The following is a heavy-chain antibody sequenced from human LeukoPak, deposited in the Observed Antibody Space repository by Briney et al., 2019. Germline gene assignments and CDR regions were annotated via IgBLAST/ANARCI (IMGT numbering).Heavy chain of an antibody. J-gene: IGHJ4*02. V-gene: IGHV3-30-3*01. CDR3: VRESSTQSSLSV. CDR2: ISYDGSNK. CDR1: GFIFSNSA. D-gene: IGHD6-19*01. Sequence: GGSLRLSCAASGFIFSNSAMNWVRQAPSKGLEWVAVISYDGSNKYYADSVKGRFTISRDNSKNTLYLQMNSLGAEDTAVYYCVRESSTQSSLSVWGQGTLVTVSS.